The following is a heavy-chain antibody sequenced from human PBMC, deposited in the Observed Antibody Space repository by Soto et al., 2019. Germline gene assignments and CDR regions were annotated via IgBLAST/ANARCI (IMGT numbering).Heavy chain of an antibody. CDR1: GGTFSSYA. D-gene: IGHD3-9*01. V-gene: IGHV1-69*12. Sequence: QVQLVQSGAEVKKPWSSVKVSCKASGGTFSSYAISWLRQAPGQGLEWMGGSIPIFGTANYAQKFRGRVTITADESTSTAAMELSSLGAEDTAVYYCARYHQTTYYYILTGGGGAGYYGMDVWCHGTPVTVS. J-gene: IGHJ6*02. CDR3: ARYHQTTYYYILTGGGGAGYYGMDV. CDR2: SIPIFGTA.